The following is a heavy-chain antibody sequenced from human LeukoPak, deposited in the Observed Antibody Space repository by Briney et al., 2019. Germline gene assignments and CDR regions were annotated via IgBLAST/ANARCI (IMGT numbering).Heavy chain of an antibody. J-gene: IGHJ3*02. CDR1: GFSFSTYS. D-gene: IGHD3-9*01. CDR2: ISSSGTYV. Sequence: GGSLRLSCAASGFSFSTYSMNWVRQAPGKGLEWVSSISSSGTYVYYADSVKGRFTISRDNAKNSLSLQMNSLRADDAAVYYCARASSKQLAGYLPDGFDIWGQGTMVTVSS. CDR3: ARASSKQLAGYLPDGFDI. V-gene: IGHV3-21*03.